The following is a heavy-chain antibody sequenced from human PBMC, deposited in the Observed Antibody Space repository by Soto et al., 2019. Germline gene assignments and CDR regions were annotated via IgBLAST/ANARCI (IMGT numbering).Heavy chain of an antibody. CDR1: GASVSSGSYY. Sequence: QVQLQESGPGLVKPSETLSLTCTVSGASVSSGSYYWSWIRQPPGKGLEWIGYLYYSGTTNYNPSLTRRVTISVDASKNQFSLRLSSVTAADTAVYYCARAYGDPRPFDYWRQGTLVTVSS. J-gene: IGHJ4*02. D-gene: IGHD4-17*01. CDR3: ARAYGDPRPFDY. V-gene: IGHV4-61*01. CDR2: LYYSGTT.